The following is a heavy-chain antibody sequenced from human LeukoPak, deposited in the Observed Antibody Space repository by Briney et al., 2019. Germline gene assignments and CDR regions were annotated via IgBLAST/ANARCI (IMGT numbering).Heavy chain of an antibody. CDR3: AKDGSGYSSSWFYDY. D-gene: IGHD6-13*01. CDR2: ISGDGGST. CDR1: GFTFGDYA. Sequence: GGSLRLSCAASGFTFGDYAMHWVRHAPGKGLEWVSLISGDGGSTYYADSVKGRFTISRDNSRNSLYLQMNSLRTEDTALYYCAKDGSGYSSSWFYDYWGQGTLVTVSS. J-gene: IGHJ4*02. V-gene: IGHV3-43*02.